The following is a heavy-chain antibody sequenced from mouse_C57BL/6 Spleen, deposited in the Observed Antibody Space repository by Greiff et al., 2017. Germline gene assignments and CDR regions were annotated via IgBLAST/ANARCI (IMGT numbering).Heavy chain of an antibody. Sequence: VQLQQSGAELVRPGASVRLSCTASGFNIKDDYMHWVKQRPEQGLEWIGWIDPENGDTEYASKFQGKATITADTSSNTAYLQLSSLTSEDTAVYYCTIPFITKKSFDVWGTGTTVTVSS. CDR3: TIPFITKKSFDV. CDR1: GFNIKDDY. CDR2: IDPENGDT. V-gene: IGHV14-4*01. D-gene: IGHD1-1*01. J-gene: IGHJ1*03.